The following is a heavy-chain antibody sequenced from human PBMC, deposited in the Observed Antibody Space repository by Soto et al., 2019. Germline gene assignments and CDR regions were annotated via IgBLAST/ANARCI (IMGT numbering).Heavy chain of an antibody. V-gene: IGHV4-30-4*02. J-gene: IGHJ4*02. CDR1: GGSISSGDYY. CDR2: IYYSGST. Sequence: SETLSLTCTVSGGSISSGDYYWSWIRQPPGKGLEWIGYIYYSGSTYYNPSLKSRVTISVDTSKNQFSLKLSSVTAADTAVYYCARDSGDYYDSSDLGGYFDYWGQGTLVTVSS. CDR3: ARDSGDYYDSSDLGGYFDY. D-gene: IGHD3-22*01.